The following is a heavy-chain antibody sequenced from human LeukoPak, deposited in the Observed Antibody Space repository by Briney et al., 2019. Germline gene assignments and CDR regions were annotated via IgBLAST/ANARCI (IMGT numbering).Heavy chain of an antibody. CDR3: ARDRSQEFDP. J-gene: IGHJ5*02. V-gene: IGHV3-30*04. Sequence: PGGSLRLSCAASGFTFSSYEMNWVRQAPGKGLEWVTFISSDGTNKDYADSVKGRFTISRDNSKNTLYLQMNRLKDDDTAVYYCARDRSQEFDPWGQGTLVTVSS. CDR2: ISSDGTNK. CDR1: GFTFSSYE. D-gene: IGHD3-10*01.